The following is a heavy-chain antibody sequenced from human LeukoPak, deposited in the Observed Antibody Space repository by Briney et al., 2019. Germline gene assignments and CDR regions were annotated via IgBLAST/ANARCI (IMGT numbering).Heavy chain of an antibody. CDR1: GYTFTSYY. CDR2: INPSGGST. J-gene: IGHJ6*03. Sequence: ASVKVSCKAFGYTFTSYYMHWVRQAPGQGLEWMGIINPSGGSTSYAQKFQGRVTMTRDMSTSTVYMELSSLRSEDTAVYYCARICSGGSCFWPYMDVWGKGTTVTVSS. D-gene: IGHD2-15*01. CDR3: ARICSGGSCFWPYMDV. V-gene: IGHV1-46*01.